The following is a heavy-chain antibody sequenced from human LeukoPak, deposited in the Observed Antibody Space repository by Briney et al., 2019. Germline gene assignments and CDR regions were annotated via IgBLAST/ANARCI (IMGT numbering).Heavy chain of an antibody. D-gene: IGHD3-22*01. V-gene: IGHV3-15*01. CDR2: IKSKTDGGTT. CDR1: GFTFSNAW. J-gene: IGHJ3*02. Sequence: GGSLRLSCAASGFTFSNAWMSWVRQAPGKGLEWVCRIKSKTDGGTTDYAAPVKGRFTISRDDSKNTLYLQMNSLKTEDTAVYYCTTDLSYSYDSSGYYYRLFDIWGQGTMVTVSS. CDR3: TTDLSYSYDSSGYYYRLFDI.